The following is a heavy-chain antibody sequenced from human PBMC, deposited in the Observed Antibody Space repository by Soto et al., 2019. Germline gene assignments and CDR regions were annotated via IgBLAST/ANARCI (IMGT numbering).Heavy chain of an antibody. CDR1: GFTFSSYG. CDR2: ISYGGSNK. CDR3: AKEEDSSSWPFDY. J-gene: IGHJ4*02. V-gene: IGHV3-30*18. D-gene: IGHD6-13*01. Sequence: PGGSLRLSCAASGFTFSSYGMHWVRQAPGKGLEWVAVISYGGSNKYYADSVKGRFTISRDNSKNTLYLQMNSLRAEDTAVYYCAKEEDSSSWPFDYWGQGTLVTVSS.